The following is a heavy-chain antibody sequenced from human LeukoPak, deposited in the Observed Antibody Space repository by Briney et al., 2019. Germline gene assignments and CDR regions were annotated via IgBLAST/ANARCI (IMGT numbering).Heavy chain of an antibody. J-gene: IGHJ4*02. CDR1: GFTFDDYA. Sequence: GRSLRLSCAASGFTFDDYAMHWVRQAPGKGLEWVSGISWNSGNIGYADSVKGRFTISRDNAKNSLYLQMNSLRAEDTALYYCAKDMIGYCSSTSCYSPFDYWGQATLVTVSS. V-gene: IGHV3-9*01. CDR2: ISWNSGNI. D-gene: IGHD2-2*03. CDR3: AKDMIGYCSSTSCYSPFDY.